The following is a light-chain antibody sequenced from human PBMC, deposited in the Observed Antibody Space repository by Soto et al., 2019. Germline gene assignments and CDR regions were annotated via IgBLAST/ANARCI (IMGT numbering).Light chain of an antibody. J-gene: IGLJ2*01. CDR1: NGDVGSYNL. CDR3: CSFGGSYAHVI. V-gene: IGLV2-23*02. CDR2: EVS. Sequence: QSVLTQPASVSGSPGQSITISCTGTNGDVGSYNLVSWYQQHPGRAPKVVIYEVSQRPSGVSYRFSGSKSGNTASLTISGLQAEDEADYYCCSFGGSYAHVIFGGGTKVTVL.